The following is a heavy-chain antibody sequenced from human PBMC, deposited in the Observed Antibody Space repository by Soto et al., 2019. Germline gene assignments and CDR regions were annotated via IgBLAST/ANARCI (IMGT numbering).Heavy chain of an antibody. Sequence: QVQLVQSGAEVKKPGSSVKVSCKASGGTFSSYAISWVRQAPGQGLEWMGGIIPIFGTANYAQKFQGRVTITADESTSTDFMELSRLSAEKTVVYYCASDCSSTSCTTWRDYYYYYGMDVWGQGTTVTVSS. CDR3: ASDCSSTSCTTWRDYYYYYGMDV. V-gene: IGHV1-69*01. J-gene: IGHJ6*02. CDR2: IIPIFGTA. D-gene: IGHD2-2*01. CDR1: GGTFSSYA.